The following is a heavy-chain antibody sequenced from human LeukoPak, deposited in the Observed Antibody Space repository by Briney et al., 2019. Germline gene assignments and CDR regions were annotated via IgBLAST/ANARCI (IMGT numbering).Heavy chain of an antibody. J-gene: IGHJ4*02. D-gene: IGHD1-26*01. CDR2: IYYSGST. V-gene: IGHV4-39*01. CDR3: ARQSGSYWY. Sequence: SETLSLTCTIFGDSVSRSDSYWDWIRQPPGKGLEWIGNIYYSGSTFYNPSLKSRLTISVDTSKNQFSLKLSSVTAADTAVYYCARQSGSYWYWGLGTLVTVSS. CDR1: GDSVSRSDSY.